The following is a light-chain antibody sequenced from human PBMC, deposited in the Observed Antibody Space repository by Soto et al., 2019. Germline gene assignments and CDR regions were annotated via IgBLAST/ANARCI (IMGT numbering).Light chain of an antibody. Sequence: QSALTQPPSASGSPGQSVTISCTGTSSDVGGYNYVSWYQQHPGNAPKLMVFEDNRRPSGVPDRFSGSKSGNTASLTVAGPQAEDEADYYCCADAGSNSFVFGGGTQLTVL. J-gene: IGLJ2*01. CDR3: CADAGSNSFV. CDR2: EDN. CDR1: SSDVGGYNY. V-gene: IGLV2-8*01.